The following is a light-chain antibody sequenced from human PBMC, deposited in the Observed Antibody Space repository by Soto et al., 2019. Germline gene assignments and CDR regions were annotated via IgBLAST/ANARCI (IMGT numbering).Light chain of an antibody. V-gene: IGLV2-11*01. J-gene: IGLJ2*01. Sequence: QSALTHPRSVSGSPGQSVTISCTGTSSDVGGYNHVSWYQQHPGKVPKLMIYDVSKRPSGVPDRFSGSKSGNTASLTISGLQAEDEADYYCCSYAGSYTLVFGGGTKLTVL. CDR2: DVS. CDR1: SSDVGGYNH. CDR3: CSYAGSYTLV.